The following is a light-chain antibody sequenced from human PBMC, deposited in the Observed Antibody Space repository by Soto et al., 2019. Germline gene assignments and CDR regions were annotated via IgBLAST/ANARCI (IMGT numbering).Light chain of an antibody. J-gene: IGKJ1*01. CDR3: QPYYSYPLT. V-gene: IGKV1-8*01. CDR2: AAS. Sequence: ALRMTQSPSSLSASTGDRVTITCRASQGLSSYLAWYQQKPVKAPKLLIYAASTLQRGVPSRFSGSGSGTDFTLTISCLQSEDFATYYCQPYYSYPLTFGQGTKVEIK. CDR1: QGLSSY.